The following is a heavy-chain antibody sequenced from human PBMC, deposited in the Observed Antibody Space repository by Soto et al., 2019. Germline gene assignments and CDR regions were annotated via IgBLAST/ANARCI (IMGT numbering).Heavy chain of an antibody. CDR1: GFTFRGHG. V-gene: IGHV3-30*03. J-gene: IGHJ4*02. CDR3: TTGLWLDTTLDY. D-gene: IGHD6-19*01. CDR2: ISYDGSIK. Sequence: PGGSLRLSCAASGFTFRGHGMHWVRQAPGRGLEWVALISYDGSIKYYADSVRGRFTISRDNSKNTLYLQMNSLKTEDTAVYYCTTGLWLDTTLDYWGQETLVTVSS.